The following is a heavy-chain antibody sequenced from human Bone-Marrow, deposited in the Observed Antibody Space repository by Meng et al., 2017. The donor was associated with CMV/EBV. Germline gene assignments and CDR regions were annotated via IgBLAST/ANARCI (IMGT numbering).Heavy chain of an antibody. Sequence: LKPQAAGPGLVKPSDTLALSCTVAGGSISSSCFYWGWIRQPPGKGLEWSGSIYYSRRTYYNPSLKSRVTISVDTSKTQFSLKLSSVTAADTAVYYCARGGWFDPWGQGTLVTVSS. CDR3: ARGGWFDP. CDR1: GGSISSSCFY. CDR2: IYYSRRT. J-gene: IGHJ5*02. V-gene: IGHV4-39*07.